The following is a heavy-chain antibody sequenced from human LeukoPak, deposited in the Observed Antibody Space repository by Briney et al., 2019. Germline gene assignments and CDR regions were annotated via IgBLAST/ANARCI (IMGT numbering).Heavy chain of an antibody. V-gene: IGHV4-34*01. CDR2: INHSGST. D-gene: IGHD6-19*01. CDR1: GGSFSGYY. Sequence: SETPSLTRAVHGGSFSGYYWSWIRHPPGKGLECIGEINHSGSTNYNPSLKSRVTISVDTSKNQFSLKLSSVTAADTAVYYCAFRIAVAGYAFDIWGQGTMVTVSS. J-gene: IGHJ3*02. CDR3: AFRIAVAGYAFDI.